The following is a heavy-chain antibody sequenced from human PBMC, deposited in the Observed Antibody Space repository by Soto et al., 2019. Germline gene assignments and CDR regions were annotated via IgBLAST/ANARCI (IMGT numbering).Heavy chain of an antibody. Sequence: PGGSLRLSCAASGFTFSNSWMHWVRQVSGKGLEWVSRINADGTSTSYADSVKGRFTISRGNAKNTLYLHVNSLRAEDTAVYYCVKVLARGVGVPRFYFDSWGQGALVTVSS. CDR3: VKVLARGVGVPRFYFDS. D-gene: IGHD2-2*01. CDR2: INADGTST. J-gene: IGHJ4*02. V-gene: IGHV3-74*01. CDR1: GFTFSNSW.